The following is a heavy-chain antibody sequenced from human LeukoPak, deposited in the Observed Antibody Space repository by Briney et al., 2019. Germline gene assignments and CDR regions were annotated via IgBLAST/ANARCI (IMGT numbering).Heavy chain of an antibody. CDR1: GFTFSSYE. J-gene: IGHJ6*02. Sequence: GGSLRLSCAASGFTFSSYETNWVRQAPGKGLEWVSYISRIGSTIYYADSVKGRFTISRDNAKNSLYLQMNSLRAEDTAVYYCAREARGSGKNGMDVWGQGPTVTVSS. V-gene: IGHV3-48*03. CDR2: ISRIGSTI. CDR3: AREARGSGKNGMDV. D-gene: IGHD3-10*01.